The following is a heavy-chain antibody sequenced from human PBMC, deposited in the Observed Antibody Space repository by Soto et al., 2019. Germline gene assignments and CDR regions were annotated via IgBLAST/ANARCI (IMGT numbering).Heavy chain of an antibody. V-gene: IGHV1-69*08. Sequence: QVQLVQSGAEVKKPGSSVKVSCKASGDTFSSYTISWVRQAPGQRLEWMGRIIPIVGIANYAQKFQGSVTISADKSTSTGYMDLSSLRSEDTAVYYCARDSNHEWAYYYCMDVWGQGTTVTVSS. CDR3: ARDSNHEWAYYYCMDV. CDR1: GDTFSSYT. J-gene: IGHJ6*02. D-gene: IGHD4-4*01. CDR2: IIPIVGIA.